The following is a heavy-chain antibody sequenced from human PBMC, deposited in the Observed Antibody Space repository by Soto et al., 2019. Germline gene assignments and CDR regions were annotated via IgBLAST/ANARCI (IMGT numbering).Heavy chain of an antibody. J-gene: IGHJ6*02. CDR1: GGSISSGGYY. Sequence: TLSLTCTVSGGSISSGGYYWSWIRQHPGKGLEWIGYIYYSGSTYYNPSLKSRVTISVDTSKNQFSLKLSSVTAADTAVYYCAREDEYYYGMDVWGQGPTVTVSS. CDR2: IYYSGST. CDR3: AREDEYYYGMDV. V-gene: IGHV4-31*03.